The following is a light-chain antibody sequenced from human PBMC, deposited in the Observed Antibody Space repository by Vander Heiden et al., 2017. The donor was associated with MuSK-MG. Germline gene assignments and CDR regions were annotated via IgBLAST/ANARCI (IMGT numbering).Light chain of an antibody. V-gene: IGLV3-21*02. CDR2: DDS. Sequence: SYVLTQPPSVSVAPGQPARITCGGNNIGIKSVHWYQQKPGQAPVVVVYDDSDRPSGIPERFSGFNSGNTATLTISRVEAGDEADYYCQVWDDNSDHVIFGGGTKLIFL. J-gene: IGLJ2*01. CDR1: NIGIKS. CDR3: QVWDDNSDHVI.